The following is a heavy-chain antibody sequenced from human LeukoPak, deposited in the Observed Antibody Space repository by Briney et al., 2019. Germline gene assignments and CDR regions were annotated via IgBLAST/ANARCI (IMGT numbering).Heavy chain of an antibody. V-gene: IGHV3-66*01. J-gene: IGHJ4*02. Sequence: PGGSLRLSCAASGFTVSSNYMSWVRQAPGKGLEWVSVIYSGGSTYYADSVKGRFTISRDNSKNTLYLQMNSLRAEGTAVYYCARSGGYYYDSSGYNSDYWGQGTLVTVSS. CDR1: GFTVSSNY. CDR2: IYSGGST. D-gene: IGHD3-22*01. CDR3: ARSGGYYYDSSGYNSDY.